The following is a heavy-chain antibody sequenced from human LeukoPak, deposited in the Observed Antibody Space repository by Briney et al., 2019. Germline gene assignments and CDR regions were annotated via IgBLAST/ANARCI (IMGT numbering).Heavy chain of an antibody. CDR1: GFTFSTYW. J-gene: IGHJ4*02. CDR3: ARDRGYSSDY. CDR2: IHSDGTSP. Sequence: GGSLRLSCAASGFTFSTYWMHWVRQAPGKGLVWVSQIHSDGTSPTYADSVKGRLTISRDNAKNTLYLQMSSLRAEDTAVYYCARDRGYSSDYWGQGTLVTVSS. V-gene: IGHV3-74*01. D-gene: IGHD6-25*01.